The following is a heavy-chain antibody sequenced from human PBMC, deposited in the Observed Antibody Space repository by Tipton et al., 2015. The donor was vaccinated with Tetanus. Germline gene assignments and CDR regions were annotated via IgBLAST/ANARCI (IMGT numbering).Heavy chain of an antibody. CDR2: IYYSGST. Sequence: LRLSCTVSGGSISSSSYYWGWIRQPPGKGLEWIGSIYYSGSTYYNPSLKSRVTISVDTSKNQFSLKLSSVTAADTAVYYCARLTGYSSGWFAFDPWGQGTLVTVSS. CDR1: GGSISSSSYY. D-gene: IGHD6-19*01. CDR3: ARLTGYSSGWFAFDP. J-gene: IGHJ5*02. V-gene: IGHV4-39*01.